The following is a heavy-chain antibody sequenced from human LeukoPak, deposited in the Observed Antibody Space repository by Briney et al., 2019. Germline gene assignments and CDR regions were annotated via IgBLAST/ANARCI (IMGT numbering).Heavy chain of an antibody. CDR2: IHYDGSNK. CDR3: AKVLHGYCSDSKCYIVDY. D-gene: IGHD5-24*01. CDR1: GFTFSTHA. V-gene: IGHV3-30*02. Sequence: SGGSLRLSCAASGFTFSTHAMHWVRQAPGKGLEWVALIHYDGSNKYYADSVKGRFTISKDNSERALFLQMNSLTTEDTAVYYCAKVLHGYCSDSKCYIVDYWGQGTLVTVSS. J-gene: IGHJ4*02.